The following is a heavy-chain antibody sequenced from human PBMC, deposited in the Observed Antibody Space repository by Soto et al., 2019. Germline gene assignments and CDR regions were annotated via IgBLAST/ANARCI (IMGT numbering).Heavy chain of an antibody. CDR2: IYPCDSYT. CDR1: GYSFTSYW. J-gene: IGHJ4*02. D-gene: IGHD4-17*01. V-gene: IGHV5-51*01. CDR3: ARHFDYGDYRMENYFDY. Sequence: ATLKISFKGSGYSFTSYWIGWARQIPGKGLEWMGIIYPCDSYTRYSPSFQGQVTISADKSISTAYLQWSSLKASDTAMYYCARHFDYGDYRMENYFDYWGQGTLVTVSS.